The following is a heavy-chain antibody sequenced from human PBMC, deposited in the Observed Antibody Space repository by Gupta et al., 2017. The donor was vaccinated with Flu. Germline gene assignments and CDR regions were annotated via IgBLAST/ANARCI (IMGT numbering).Heavy chain of an antibody. J-gene: IGHJ4*02. D-gene: IGHD3-10*01. V-gene: IGHV3-13*01. Sequence: GRQDTGKSLQWVSAVGTASNTYYIDSVRGRFTISRDDAKNSFYLQMNGLRVGDTALYYCARSRAGSGFRIDFWGQGTQVTVSS. CDR2: VGTASNT. CDR3: ARSRAGSGFRIDF.